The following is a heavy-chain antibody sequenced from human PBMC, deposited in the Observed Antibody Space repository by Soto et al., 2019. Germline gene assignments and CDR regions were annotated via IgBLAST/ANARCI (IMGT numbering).Heavy chain of an antibody. CDR1: GFTFSSYA. V-gene: IGHV3-30-3*01. J-gene: IGHJ4*01. CDR3: ARDRWATETTPFQY. Sequence: QVHLVESGGGAVQAGKSLRLSCAASGFTFSSYAMHWVRQAPGKGLGWVAVISYDGGNKNSADTVKGRFTISRDNSKKTLWLQMNSLRPEDTAVYYCARDRWATETTPFQYWGQGTLVTVSS. CDR2: ISYDGGNK. D-gene: IGHD4-17*01.